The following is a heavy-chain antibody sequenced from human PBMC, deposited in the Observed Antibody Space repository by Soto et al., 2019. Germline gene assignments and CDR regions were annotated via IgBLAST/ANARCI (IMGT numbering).Heavy chain of an antibody. V-gene: IGHV6-1*01. CDR1: GDSVSSNSAA. J-gene: IGHJ3*02. D-gene: IGHD6-13*01. CDR3: ARVYGSIAAAGGDDAFDI. CDR2: TYYRSKWYN. Sequence: SQTLSLTCAISGDSVSSNSAAWNWIRQSPSRGLEWLGRTYYRSKWYNDYAVSVKSRITINPDTSKNQFSLQLNSVTPEDTAVYYCARVYGSIAAAGGDDAFDILRKGTMVT.